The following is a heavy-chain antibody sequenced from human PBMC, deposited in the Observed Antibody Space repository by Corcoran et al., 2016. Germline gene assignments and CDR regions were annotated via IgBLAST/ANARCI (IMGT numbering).Heavy chain of an antibody. CDR3: AREPSPVEWVMATATGMDV. Sequence: QVQLVESGGGLVKPGGSLRLSCAASGFTFSDYYMSWIRQAPGKGLEWVSYISSSGSTIYYADSVKGRFTISRDNAKNSLYLQMNSRRAEETAVYYCAREPSPVEWVMATATGMDVWGQGTTVTVSS. V-gene: IGHV3-11*01. D-gene: IGHD2-21*01. J-gene: IGHJ6*02. CDR1: GFTFSDYY. CDR2: ISSSGSTI.